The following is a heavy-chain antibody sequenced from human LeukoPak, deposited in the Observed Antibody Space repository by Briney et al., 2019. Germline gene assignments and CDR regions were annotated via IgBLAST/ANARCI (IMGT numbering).Heavy chain of an antibody. CDR2: IRYDGTNE. CDR3: AREKRYSSGWIIRNYMDV. V-gene: IGHV3-30*02. D-gene: IGHD6-19*01. Sequence: PGGSLRLSCAASGFTFSSYGMHWVRQAPGKGLEWVTFIRYDGTNEYYADSVRGRFTISRDNSKNTLYLQMNSLRAEDTAVYYCAREKRYSSGWIIRNYMDVWGKGTTVTVSS. J-gene: IGHJ6*03. CDR1: GFTFSSYG.